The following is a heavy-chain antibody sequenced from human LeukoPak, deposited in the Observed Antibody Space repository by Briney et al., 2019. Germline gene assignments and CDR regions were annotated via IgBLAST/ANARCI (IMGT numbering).Heavy chain of an antibody. CDR3: AKDLMVAGATEIDY. CDR1: GFTFSSYA. V-gene: IGHV3-23*01. D-gene: IGHD1-26*01. Sequence: GSLLLSCAASGFTFSSYAMSWVRQAPGKGLEWVSAISGSGGSTYYADSVKGRFTISRDNSKNTLYLQMNSLRAEDTAVYYCAKDLMVAGATEIDYWGQGTLVTVSS. CDR2: ISGSGGST. J-gene: IGHJ4*02.